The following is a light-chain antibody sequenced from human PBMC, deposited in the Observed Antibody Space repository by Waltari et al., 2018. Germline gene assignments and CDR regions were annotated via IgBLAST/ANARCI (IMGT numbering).Light chain of an antibody. V-gene: IGKV4-1*01. CDR1: QNVLSTSNRKNY. Sequence: DIVMTQSPDSLAVSLVERATINCKSSQNVLSTSNRKNYFSWYQQKPGQPTRLLIYWASTRESGVPDRFSGSGSGTDFTLTIRSLQAEDVAVYYCQQYYSSPFTFGPGTKVDIK. CDR2: WAS. CDR3: QQYYSSPFT. J-gene: IGKJ3*01.